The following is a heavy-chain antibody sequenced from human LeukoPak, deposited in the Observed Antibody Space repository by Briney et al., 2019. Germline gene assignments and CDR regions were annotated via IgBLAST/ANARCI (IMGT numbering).Heavy chain of an antibody. CDR2: IYYNGSA. D-gene: IGHD6-6*01. V-gene: IGHV4-59*01. J-gene: IGHJ5*02. CDR3: ARGSNWLDP. CDR1: GDSINNYY. Sequence: SETLSLICNVPGDSINNYYLNWVRQPPGKGLEWIGYIYYNGSANYNATLKKRGTILNNPSKKQAALKLMSVTATDTAVYYCARGSNWLDPWGQGRLVTVSS.